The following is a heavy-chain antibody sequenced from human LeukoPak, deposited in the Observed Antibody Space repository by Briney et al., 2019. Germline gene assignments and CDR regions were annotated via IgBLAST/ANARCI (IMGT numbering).Heavy chain of an antibody. CDR3: ARKFTILGYMDV. Sequence: ASVKVSCKASGGTFSSYAISWVRQAPGQGLEWMGGIIPIFGTANYAQKFQGRVTITADESTSTAYMELSSLRSEDTAVYYCARKFTILGYMDVWGKGTKVTVSS. D-gene: IGHD3-3*01. CDR2: IIPIFGTA. CDR1: GGTFSSYA. J-gene: IGHJ6*03. V-gene: IGHV1-69*13.